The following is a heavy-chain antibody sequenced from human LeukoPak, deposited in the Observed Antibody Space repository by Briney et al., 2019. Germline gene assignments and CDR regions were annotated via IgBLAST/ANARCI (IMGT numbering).Heavy chain of an antibody. J-gene: IGHJ4*02. CDR2: IYSGGST. V-gene: IGHV3-53*01. CDR3: ASTHCSSTSCYVHLDY. Sequence: GGSLRLSCAASGFTVSSNYMSWVRQAPGKGLEWVSVIYSGGSTYYADSVKGRFTISRDNSKNTLYLQMNSLSAEDTAVYYCASTHCSSTSCYVHLDYWGQGTLVTVSS. CDR1: GFTVSSNY. D-gene: IGHD2-2*01.